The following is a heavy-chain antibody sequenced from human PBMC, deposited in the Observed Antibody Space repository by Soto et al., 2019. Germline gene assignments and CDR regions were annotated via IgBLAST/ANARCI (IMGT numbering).Heavy chain of an antibody. CDR3: ARVAPSLDTAMVTGWFDP. J-gene: IGHJ5*02. Sequence: QVQLQESGPGLVKPSETLSLTCTVSGGSISSYYWSWIRQPPGKGLEWIGYIYYSGSTNYNPSLKSRVTISVDTSKNQFSLKLSSVTAADTAVYYCARVAPSLDTAMVTGWFDPWGQGTLVTVSS. V-gene: IGHV4-59*01. CDR2: IYYSGST. CDR1: GGSISSYY. D-gene: IGHD5-18*01.